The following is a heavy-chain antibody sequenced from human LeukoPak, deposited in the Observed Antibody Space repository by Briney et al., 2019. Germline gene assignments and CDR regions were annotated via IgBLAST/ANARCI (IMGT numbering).Heavy chain of an antibody. CDR3: ARGGSSGWYPSNYYYYGMDV. V-gene: IGHV1-46*01. Sequence: ASVKVSCKASGYTFTIYYMHWVRQAPGQGLEWMGIINPSGGSTSYAQKFQGRVTMTRDTSTSTVYMELSSLRSEDTAVYYCARGGSSGWYPSNYYYYGMDVWGQGTTVTVSS. J-gene: IGHJ6*02. D-gene: IGHD6-19*01. CDR2: INPSGGST. CDR1: GYTFTIYY.